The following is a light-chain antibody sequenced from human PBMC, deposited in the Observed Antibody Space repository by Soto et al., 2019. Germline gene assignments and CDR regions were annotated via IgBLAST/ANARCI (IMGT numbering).Light chain of an antibody. Sequence: DIQMTQSPSSLSASVGDRVTITCRASQSISSYLHWYQQKPGKAPKLLIYAASSLQRGVPSRFSGRGSGTDFTLTISSLQPEYFATYYCQQSYNTPWTFGQGTKVELK. V-gene: IGKV1-39*01. CDR3: QQSYNTPWT. J-gene: IGKJ1*01. CDR2: AAS. CDR1: QSISSY.